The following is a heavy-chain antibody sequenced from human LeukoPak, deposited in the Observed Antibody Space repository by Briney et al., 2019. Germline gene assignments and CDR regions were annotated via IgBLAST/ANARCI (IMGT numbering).Heavy chain of an antibody. CDR3: AKTGSSWYSLEY. J-gene: IGHJ4*02. CDR2: IWYDGSNK. D-gene: IGHD6-13*01. CDR1: GFTFSDYY. V-gene: IGHV3-33*06. Sequence: TGGSLRLSCAASGFTFSDYYMSWVRQAPGKGLEWVAVIWYDGSNKYYADSVRGRFTISRDNSKNTLDLQMNSLRAEDTAVYYCAKTGSSWYSLEYWGQGILVTVSS.